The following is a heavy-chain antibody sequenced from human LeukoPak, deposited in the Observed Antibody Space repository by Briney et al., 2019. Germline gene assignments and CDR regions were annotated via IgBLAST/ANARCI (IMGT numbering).Heavy chain of an antibody. V-gene: IGHV4-4*07. D-gene: IGHD3-16*01. CDR3: ARTSLFVFDI. CDR1: GGSLSSYY. Sequence: HSETLSLTCTVSGGSLSSYYWSWIRQPAGNRLEWIGRIYTSGSTNYNPSLKSRITMSLDASKNQFSLKLSSVTAADTAVYYCARTSLFVFDIWGQGTMVTVSS. J-gene: IGHJ3*02. CDR2: IYTSGST.